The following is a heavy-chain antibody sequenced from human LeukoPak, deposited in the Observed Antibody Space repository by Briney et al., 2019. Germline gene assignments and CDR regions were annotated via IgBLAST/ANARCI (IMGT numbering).Heavy chain of an antibody. Sequence: SETLSLTCTVSGGSISSSSYYWGWIRQPPGKGLEWIGSIYYSGSTYYNPSLKSRVTISVDTSKNQFSLKLSSVTVADTAVYYCARGYYGSGSYFDYWGQGTLVTVSS. CDR3: ARGYYGSGSYFDY. CDR2: IYYSGST. J-gene: IGHJ4*02. V-gene: IGHV4-39*01. CDR1: GGSISSSSYY. D-gene: IGHD3-10*01.